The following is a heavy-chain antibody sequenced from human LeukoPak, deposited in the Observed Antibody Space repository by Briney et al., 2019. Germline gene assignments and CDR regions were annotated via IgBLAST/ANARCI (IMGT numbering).Heavy chain of an antibody. V-gene: IGHV3-7*01. J-gene: IGHJ4*02. CDR3: ARAEEYGDPL. Sequence: QSGGSLRLSCAASGFIFTNYWMDWVRQTPGKGLEWVANIKQDGVAKYYVDSVKGRFTISRDNAKSSLYLQMNSLRAEDTAVYYCARAEEYGDPLWGQGTLVTVSS. D-gene: IGHD4-17*01. CDR2: IKQDGVAK. CDR1: GFIFTNYW.